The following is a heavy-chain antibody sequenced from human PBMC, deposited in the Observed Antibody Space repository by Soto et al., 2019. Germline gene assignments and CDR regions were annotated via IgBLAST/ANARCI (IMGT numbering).Heavy chain of an antibody. CDR1: VFTFGDYA. CDR2: IRSKAYGGTT. J-gene: IGHJ4*02. D-gene: IGHD3-22*01. CDR3: TSSYCYDSSGLVDY. V-gene: IGHV3-49*03. Sequence: GGALRLSCTSSVFTFGDYAMSWFRQAPGRGLEWVGFIRSKAYGGTTEYAASVKGRFTISRDDSKSIAYLQMNSLKTEDTAVYYCTSSYCYDSSGLVDYWGQGTLVTVS.